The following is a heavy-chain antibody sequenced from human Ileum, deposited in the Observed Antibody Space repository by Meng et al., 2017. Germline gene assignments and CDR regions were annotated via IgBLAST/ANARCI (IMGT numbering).Heavy chain of an antibody. V-gene: IGHV4-31*03. CDR3: ARYYYDSSGVTWFDP. CDR1: GDSISSGDHY. CDR2: FYFSGST. J-gene: IGHJ5*02. D-gene: IGHD3-22*01. Sequence: QVPLQESRPGLVKPSQTLSLTCTVSGDSISSGDHYWTWSRQHPGKGLEWIGYFYFSGSTYYNPSLKSRVSISVDTSKNQFSLRMSSVTAADTAVYYCARYYYDSSGVTWFDPWGQGTLVTVSS.